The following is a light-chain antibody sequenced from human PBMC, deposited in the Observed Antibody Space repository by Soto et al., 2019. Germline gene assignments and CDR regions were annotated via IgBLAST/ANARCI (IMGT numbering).Light chain of an antibody. Sequence: QSVLTQPASVSGSPRQSITISCTGTSSDVGGYNYVSWYQQHPGKAPKLMIYDVSNRPSGVSNRFSGSKSGNTASLTISGLQAEDEADYYCSSYTSSNTLYVFGTGTKVTVL. CDR3: SSYTSSNTLYV. V-gene: IGLV2-14*01. CDR2: DVS. J-gene: IGLJ1*01. CDR1: SSDVGGYNY.